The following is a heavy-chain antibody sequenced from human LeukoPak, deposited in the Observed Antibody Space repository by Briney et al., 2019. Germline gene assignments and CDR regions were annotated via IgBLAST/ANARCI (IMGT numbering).Heavy chain of an antibody. Sequence: GASVKVSCKASGYTFTGYYMHWVRQATGQGLEWMGWMNPNSGNTGYAQKFQGRVTITRNTSISTAYMELSSLRSEDTAVYYCARVPKILGYCSSTSCYVLWFDPWGQGTLVTVSS. CDR1: GYTFTGYY. J-gene: IGHJ5*02. V-gene: IGHV1-8*03. D-gene: IGHD2-2*01. CDR3: ARVPKILGYCSSTSCYVLWFDP. CDR2: MNPNSGNT.